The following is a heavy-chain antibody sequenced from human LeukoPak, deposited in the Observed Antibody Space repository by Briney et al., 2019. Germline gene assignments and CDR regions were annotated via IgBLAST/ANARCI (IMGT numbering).Heavy chain of an antibody. Sequence: SETLSLTCAVYGGSFSGYYWIWIRQPPGKGLEWIGEINHSGSTNYNPSLKSRVTISVDTSKNQFSLKLSSVTAADTAVYYYASLTRYYDSSGYYYPYYGMDVWGQGTTVTVSS. CDR1: GGSFSGYY. J-gene: IGHJ6*02. D-gene: IGHD3-22*01. CDR2: INHSGST. CDR3: ASLTRYYDSSGYYYPYYGMDV. V-gene: IGHV4-34*01.